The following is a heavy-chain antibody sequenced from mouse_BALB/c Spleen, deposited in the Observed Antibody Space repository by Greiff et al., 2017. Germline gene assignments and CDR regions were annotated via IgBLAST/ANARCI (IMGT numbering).Heavy chain of an antibody. CDR2: IWAGGST. Sequence: QVQLKESGPGLVAPSQSLSITCTVSGFSLTSYGVHWVRQPPGKGLEWLGVIWAGGSTNYNSALMSRLSISKDNSKSQVFLKMNSLQTDDTAMYYCAREGPHGGFAYWGQGTLVTVSA. V-gene: IGHV2-9*02. J-gene: IGHJ3*01. CDR3: AREGPHGGFAY. CDR1: GFSLTSYG.